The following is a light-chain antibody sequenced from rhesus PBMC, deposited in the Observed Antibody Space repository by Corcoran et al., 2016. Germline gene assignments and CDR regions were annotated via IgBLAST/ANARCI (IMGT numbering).Light chain of an antibody. J-gene: IGLJ1*01. CDR2: GVT. V-gene: IGLV2S7*01. CDR1: SSDVGAFNY. CDR3: SSFTTSSTYI. Sequence: QAAPTQPPSVSGSPGQSVTISCTGTSSDVGAFNYVSWFQHHPGKTPRLVIYGVTKRPSGVSDRFSGSKSANTASLTISGLQAEDEADYYCSSFTTSSTYIFGPGTRLTVL.